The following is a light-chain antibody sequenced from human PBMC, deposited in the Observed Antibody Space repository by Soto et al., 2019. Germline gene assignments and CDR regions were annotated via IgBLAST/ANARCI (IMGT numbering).Light chain of an antibody. CDR2: EVA. V-gene: IGLV2-14*01. CDR1: GSDIGTYNF. CDR3: SSYTNTGTLVV. Sequence: QYALTQPASVSGSPGQSITISCSGSGSDIGTYNFVSWYQHHPGRAPKLIISEVANRPSGVSDRFSGSKSGSLASLTISGLQADDEAVYYCSSYTNTGTLVVFGVGTK. J-gene: IGLJ3*02.